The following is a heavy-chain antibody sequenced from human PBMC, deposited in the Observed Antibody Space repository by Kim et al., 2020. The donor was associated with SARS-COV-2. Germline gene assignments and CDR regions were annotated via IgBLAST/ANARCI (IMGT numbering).Heavy chain of an antibody. D-gene: IGHD2-2*01. CDR2: IIPIFGTA. J-gene: IGHJ6*02. CDR3: ARDRGCKYQLLCGMDV. CDR1: GGTFSSYA. Sequence: SVKVSCKASGGTFSSYAISWVRQAPGQGLEWMGGIIPIFGTANYAQKFQGRVTITADESTSTAYMELSSLRSEDTAVYYCARDRGCKYQLLCGMDVWGQGTTVTVSS. V-gene: IGHV1-69*13.